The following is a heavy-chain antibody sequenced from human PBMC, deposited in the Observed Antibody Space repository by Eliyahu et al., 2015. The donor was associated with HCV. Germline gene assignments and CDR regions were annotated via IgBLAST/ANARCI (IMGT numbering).Heavy chain of an antibody. V-gene: IGHV3-74*01. CDR3: ARVWRSSGWYSPSGWYFDL. Sequence: EVQLVESGGGLVQPGGSLRLSXAASGFTFSSYWMHWVRQAPGKGLGWVSRINSDGSSTSYADSVKGRFTISRDNAKNTLYLQMNSLRAEDTAVYYCARVWRSSGWYSPSGWYFDLWGRGTLVTVSS. J-gene: IGHJ2*01. CDR2: INSDGSST. CDR1: GFTFSSYW. D-gene: IGHD6-19*01.